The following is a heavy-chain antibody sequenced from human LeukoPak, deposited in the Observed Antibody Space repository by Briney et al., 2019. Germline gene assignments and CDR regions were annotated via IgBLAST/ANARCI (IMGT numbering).Heavy chain of an antibody. Sequence: GGSLRLSCAASGFTFSSYAMHWVRQAPGKGLEWVAVISYDGSNKYYADSVKGRFTISRDNSKNTLYLQMNSLRAEDTAVYYCARESYDWYDILTHLRYRHYFDYWGQGTLVTVSS. D-gene: IGHD3-9*01. CDR1: GFTFSSYA. J-gene: IGHJ4*02. CDR3: ARESYDWYDILTHLRYRHYFDY. CDR2: ISYDGSNK. V-gene: IGHV3-30*04.